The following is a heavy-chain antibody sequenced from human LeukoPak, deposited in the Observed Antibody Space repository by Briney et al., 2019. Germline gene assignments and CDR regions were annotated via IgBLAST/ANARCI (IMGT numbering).Heavy chain of an antibody. CDR1: GGSFSGYY. Sequence: PSETLSLTCAVYGGSFSGYYWSWTRQPPGKGLEWIGEINHSGSTNYNPSLKSRVTISVDTSKNQFSLKLSSVTAADTAVYYCARGGDWLSPSNAFDIWGQGTMVTVSS. V-gene: IGHV4-34*01. CDR3: ARGGDWLSPSNAFDI. CDR2: INHSGST. J-gene: IGHJ3*02. D-gene: IGHD3-9*01.